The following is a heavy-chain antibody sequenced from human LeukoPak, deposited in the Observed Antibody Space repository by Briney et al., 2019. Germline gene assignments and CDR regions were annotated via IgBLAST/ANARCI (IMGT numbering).Heavy chain of an antibody. Sequence: GGSLRLSCAASGFTFSSYWMSWVRQAPGKGLEWVANIKKDGSEKYYVDSVKGRFTNSRDNSKNTLYLEVISLTAEDTAVYYCAKDDAWLRFGEWSQGTLVTVSS. V-gene: IGHV3-7*03. D-gene: IGHD3-10*01. CDR3: AKDDAWLRFGE. J-gene: IGHJ4*02. CDR2: IKKDGSEK. CDR1: GFTFSSYW.